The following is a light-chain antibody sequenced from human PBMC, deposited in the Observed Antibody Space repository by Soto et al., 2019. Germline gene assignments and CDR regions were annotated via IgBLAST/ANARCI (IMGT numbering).Light chain of an antibody. J-gene: IGLJ1*01. CDR3: SSYIRSSLYV. V-gene: IGLV2-14*01. Sequence: QSVLTQPASVSGSPGQSITISCTGTSNDIGVFNYVSWYQQHPGKAPKLIIYEVSSRPSGVSNRFSGSKSGNTASLTISGLQSEDEGDYYCSSYIRSSLYVFGIGTKLTV. CDR1: SNDIGVFNY. CDR2: EVS.